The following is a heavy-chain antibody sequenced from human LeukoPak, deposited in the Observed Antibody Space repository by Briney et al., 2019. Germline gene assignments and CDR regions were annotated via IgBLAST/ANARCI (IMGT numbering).Heavy chain of an antibody. CDR3: AKVGYSGYDWEYYFDY. V-gene: IGHV3-23*01. J-gene: IGHJ4*02. D-gene: IGHD5-12*01. CDR2: ISGSGGST. Sequence: PGGTLRLSCAASGFTFSSYGMSWVRQAPGKGLEWVSAISGSGGSTYYADSVKGRFTISRDNSKNTLYLQMNSLRAEDTAVYYCAKVGYSGYDWEYYFDYWGQGTLVTVSS. CDR1: GFTFSSYG.